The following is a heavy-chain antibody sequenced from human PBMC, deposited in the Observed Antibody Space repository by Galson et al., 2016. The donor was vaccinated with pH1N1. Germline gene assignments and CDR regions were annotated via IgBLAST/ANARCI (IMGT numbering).Heavy chain of an antibody. D-gene: IGHD1-26*01. CDR2: IDPSGGGT. V-gene: IGHV1-46*01. CDR3: TRDLGRRREY. Sequence: SVKVSCKASGYTFTTNYIHWVRQAPGQGLEWMGVIDPSGGGTTYAQKFQARVTMTRDMSTSTVYMDLSSLKSEDTAVYYCTRDLGRRREYWGQGTLVTVSS. J-gene: IGHJ4*02. CDR1: GYTFTTNY.